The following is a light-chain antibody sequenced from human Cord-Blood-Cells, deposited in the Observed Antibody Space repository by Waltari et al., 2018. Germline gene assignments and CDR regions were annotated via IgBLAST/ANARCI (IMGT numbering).Light chain of an antibody. CDR2: DVS. CDR1: SSDVGGYNY. V-gene: IGLV2-14*01. J-gene: IGLJ3*02. Sequence: QSALTQPASVSGSPGQSITISCTGTSSDVGGYNYVSWDQQHPGKAPKLMIYDVSNRPSGVSNRVSGSKSGNTASLTISGLQAEDEADYYCSSYTSSSTLGVFGGGTKLTVL. CDR3: SSYTSSSTLGV.